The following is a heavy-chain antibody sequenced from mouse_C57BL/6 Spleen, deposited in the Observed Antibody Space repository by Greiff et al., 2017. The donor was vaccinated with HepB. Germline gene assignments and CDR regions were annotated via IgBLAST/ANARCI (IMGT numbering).Heavy chain of an antibody. V-gene: IGHV1-61*01. D-gene: IGHD6-1*01. Sequence: QVQLQQPGAELVRPGSSVKLSCKASGYTFTSYWMDWVKQRPGQGLEWIGNIYPSDSETHYNQKFKDKATLTVDKSSSTAYMQLSSLTSEDSAVYYCARGVGFQPAMDDWGQGTSVTVSS. CDR1: GYTFTSYW. CDR3: ARGVGFQPAMDD. J-gene: IGHJ4*01. CDR2: IYPSDSET.